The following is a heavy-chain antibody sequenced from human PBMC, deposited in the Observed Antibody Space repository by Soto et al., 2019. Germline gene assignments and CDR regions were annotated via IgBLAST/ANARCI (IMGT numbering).Heavy chain of an antibody. V-gene: IGHV3-11*05. D-gene: IGHD4-4*01. CDR2: ISGSTSDT. J-gene: IGHJ5*02. CDR3: ARDRTTFDA. CDR1: GFTFSDYY. Sequence: GGSLRLSCAASGFTFSDYYMSWIRQAPGKGLEWVSYISGSTSDTNYADSVKGRFTISRDNAKNSLYLQMNSLRAEDTAVYYCARDRTTFDAWGQGTLVTVSS.